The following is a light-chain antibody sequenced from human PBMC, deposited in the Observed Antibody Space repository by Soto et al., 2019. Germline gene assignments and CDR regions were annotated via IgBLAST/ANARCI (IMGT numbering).Light chain of an antibody. CDR2: EVR. J-gene: IGLJ3*02. Sequence: QSVLTQPASVSGSLGQSITISCTGSNRDIGAYNLVSSYQQYPDTAPKLIIYEVRNRPSGVSYRFTGSRSGNTASLTISALQADDESTFYCSSYTTTSTLLFGGGTKLTVL. CDR1: NRDIGAYNL. CDR3: SSYTTTSTLL. V-gene: IGLV2-14*01.